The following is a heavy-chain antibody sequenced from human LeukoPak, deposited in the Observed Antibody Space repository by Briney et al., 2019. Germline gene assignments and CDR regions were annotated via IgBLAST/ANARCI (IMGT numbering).Heavy chain of an antibody. CDR3: ARSHHDSSSFSPFDI. CDR1: GYSISSGYY. CDR2: IYRSGNT. J-gene: IGHJ3*02. Sequence: SETLSLTCTVSGYSISSGYYWGWIRQPPGKGLEWIGSIYRSGNTHYNPSLKSRVTISVDTSKNQFSLKLSSVTAADTAVYFCARSHHDSSSFSPFDIWGQGTMVTVSS. D-gene: IGHD3-22*01. V-gene: IGHV4-38-2*02.